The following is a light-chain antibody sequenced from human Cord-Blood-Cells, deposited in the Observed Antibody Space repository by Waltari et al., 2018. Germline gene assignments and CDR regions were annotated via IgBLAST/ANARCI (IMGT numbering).Light chain of an antibody. CDR2: DAS. CDR1: QSVSSY. CDR3: QQRSNWPHT. Sequence: EIVLTQSPPTLSLSPGERATLPCRARQSVSSYLAWYQQKPGQAPRLLIYDASNRATGIPARFSGSGSGTDFTLTISSLEPEDFAVYYCQQRSNWPHTFGQGTKLEIK. V-gene: IGKV3-11*01. J-gene: IGKJ2*01.